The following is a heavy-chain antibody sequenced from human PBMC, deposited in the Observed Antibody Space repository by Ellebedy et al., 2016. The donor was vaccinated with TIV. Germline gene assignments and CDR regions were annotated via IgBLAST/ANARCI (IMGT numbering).Heavy chain of an antibody. D-gene: IGHD2-15*01. V-gene: IGHV3-23*01. CDR3: AKKGYCTDGSCPRDLYYFDY. Sequence: GGSLRLXXAASGFTFSSYSMNWVRQAPGKGLEWVSAISGSGDYTPYADSVKGRFTISRDNSKNTLYLQMNSLRAEDTAVYYCAKKGYCTDGSCPRDLYYFDYWGQGTLVTVSS. CDR1: GFTFSSYS. J-gene: IGHJ4*02. CDR2: ISGSGDYT.